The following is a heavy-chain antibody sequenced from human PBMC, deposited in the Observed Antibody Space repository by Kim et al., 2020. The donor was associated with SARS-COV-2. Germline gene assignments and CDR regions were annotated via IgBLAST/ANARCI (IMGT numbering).Heavy chain of an antibody. D-gene: IGHD6-19*01. J-gene: IGHJ4*02. Sequence: YAQKLQGRVTMTTDTSTSTAYMELRSLRSDDTAVYYCARGAVAGYSPFDYWGQGTLVTVSS. CDR3: ARGAVAGYSPFDY. V-gene: IGHV1-18*01.